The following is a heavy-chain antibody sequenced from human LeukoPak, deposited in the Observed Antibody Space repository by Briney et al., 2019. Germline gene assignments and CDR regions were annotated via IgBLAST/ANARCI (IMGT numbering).Heavy chain of an antibody. D-gene: IGHD3-3*01. J-gene: IGHJ4*02. CDR1: GFTFSSYS. V-gene: IGHV3-21*01. CDR3: ARDPYYDFWSGYYPAPLDY. CDR2: ISSSSSYI. Sequence: PGGSLRLSCAASGFTFSSYSMNWVRRAPGKGLEWVSSISSSSSYIYYADSVKGRFTISRDNAKNSLYLQMNSLRAEDTAVYYCARDPYYDFWSGYYPAPLDYWGQGTLVTVSS.